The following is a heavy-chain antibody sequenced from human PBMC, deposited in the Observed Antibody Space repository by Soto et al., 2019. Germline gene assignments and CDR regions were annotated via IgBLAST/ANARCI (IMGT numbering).Heavy chain of an antibody. D-gene: IGHD6-6*01. J-gene: IGHJ6*02. V-gene: IGHV3-13*01. Sequence: GGSLRLSCAASGFTFSSYDMHWVRQATGKGLEWVSAIGTAGDTYYPGSVKGRFTISRENAKNSLYIQMNSLRAEDTAVYYCARGVRMNSSFPPEQIYYYYYGMDVWGQGTTVTVSS. CDR3: ARGVRMNSSFPPEQIYYYYYGMDV. CDR1: GFTFSSYD. CDR2: IGTAGDT.